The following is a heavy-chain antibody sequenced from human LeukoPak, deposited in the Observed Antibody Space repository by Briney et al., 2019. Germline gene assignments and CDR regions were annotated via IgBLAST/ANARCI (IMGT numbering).Heavy chain of an antibody. J-gene: IGHJ5*02. V-gene: IGHV3-30-3*01. CDR3: ATFWSGSP. D-gene: IGHD3-3*01. Sequence: GRSLRLSCAASGFTFSSYAMHWVRQAPGKGLEWVAVISYDGSNKYYADSVKGRFTISRDNSKNTLYLQMNSLRAEDTAVYYCATFWSGSPWGQGTLVNVSS. CDR2: ISYDGSNK. CDR1: GFTFSSYA.